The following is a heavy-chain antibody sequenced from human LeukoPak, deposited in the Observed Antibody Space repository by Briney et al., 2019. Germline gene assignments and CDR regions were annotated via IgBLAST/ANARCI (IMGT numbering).Heavy chain of an antibody. CDR1: GFTFRSYE. CDR2: IYSGGHT. D-gene: IGHD1-26*01. J-gene: IGHJ4*02. Sequence: GGSLRLSCAASGFTFRSYEMNWVRQAPGKGLEWVSIIYSGGHTDYADSVKGRFTISRDNSKNTLYLQMNSLRAEDTAVYYCARRLEYSGSKGVFDYWGQGTLVTVSS. CDR3: ARRLEYSGSKGVFDY. V-gene: IGHV3-66*01.